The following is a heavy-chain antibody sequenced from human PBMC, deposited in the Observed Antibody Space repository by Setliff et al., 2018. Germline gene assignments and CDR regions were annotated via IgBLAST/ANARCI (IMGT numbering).Heavy chain of an antibody. D-gene: IGHD3-3*01. CDR2: IYSNGNT. J-gene: IGHJ4*01. Sequence: SETLSLTCSVSNGFIIDHWWTWIRQPAGKGLEWIGQIYSNGNTEYNPSLKSRVTISVDKSSNQFSLELYSVNAADTAVYYCARARQGGFLEWAPFDFWGRGMLVTVSS. CDR1: NGFIIDHW. CDR3: ARARQGGFLEWAPFDF. V-gene: IGHV4-4*07.